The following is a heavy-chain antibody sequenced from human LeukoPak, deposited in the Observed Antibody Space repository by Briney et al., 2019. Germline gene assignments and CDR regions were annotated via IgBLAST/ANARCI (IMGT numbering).Heavy chain of an antibody. CDR2: ISYDGSNK. D-gene: IGHD1-26*01. CDR3: ARDPSYGFDS. J-gene: IGHJ4*02. V-gene: IGHV3-30-3*01. Sequence: PGRSLRLSCAASGFTFSSYAMHWVRQAPGKGLEWVAVISYDGSNKYYADSVKGRFTISRDNSKNTLYLQMNSLRAEDTAVYYCARDPSYGFDSGGQETRVPVPS. CDR1: GFTFSSYA.